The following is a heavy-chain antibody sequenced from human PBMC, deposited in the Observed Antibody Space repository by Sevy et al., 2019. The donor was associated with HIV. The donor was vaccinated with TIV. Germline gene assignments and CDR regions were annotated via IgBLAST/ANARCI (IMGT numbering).Heavy chain of an antibody. CDR1: GFTFSSYG. Sequence: GGSLRLSCAASGFTFSSYGMHWVRQAPGKGLEWVAVIWYDGSNKYYADSVKGRFTISRDNSKNTLYLQMNSLRAEDRAVYYCARGRVVQGRYYYYYYGMDVWGQGTTVTVSS. D-gene: IGHD2-15*01. CDR2: IWYDGSNK. V-gene: IGHV3-33*01. J-gene: IGHJ6*02. CDR3: ARGRVVQGRYYYYYYGMDV.